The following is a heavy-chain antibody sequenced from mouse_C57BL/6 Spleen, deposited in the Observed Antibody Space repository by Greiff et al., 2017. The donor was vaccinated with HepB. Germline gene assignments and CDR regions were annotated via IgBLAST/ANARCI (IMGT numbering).Heavy chain of an antibody. J-gene: IGHJ3*01. Sequence: EVKLMESGEGLVKPGGSLKLSCAASGFTFSSYAMSWVRQTPEKRLEWVAYISSGGDYIYYADTVKGRFTISRDNARNTLYLQMSSLKSEDTAMYYCTSGGYSNYFSWFAYWGQGTLVTVSA. CDR2: ISSGGDYI. V-gene: IGHV5-9-1*02. CDR1: GFTFSSYA. CDR3: TSGGYSNYFSWFAY. D-gene: IGHD2-5*01.